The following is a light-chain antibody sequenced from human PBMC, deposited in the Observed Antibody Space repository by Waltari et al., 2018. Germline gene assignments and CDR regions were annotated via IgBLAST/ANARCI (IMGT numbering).Light chain of an antibody. J-gene: IGKJ1*01. V-gene: IGKV4-1*01. Sequence: DIVMTQSPDALAVSLGERATINCKSSQSVLYSSNNEKYISWYQQKPGQPPKLLIYWASIRESGVPDRFSGRGSGTDFTLTINSLQAEDVAVYYCQHDSSTWTFGQGTKVEIK. CDR3: QHDSSTWT. CDR2: WAS. CDR1: QSVLYSSNNEKY.